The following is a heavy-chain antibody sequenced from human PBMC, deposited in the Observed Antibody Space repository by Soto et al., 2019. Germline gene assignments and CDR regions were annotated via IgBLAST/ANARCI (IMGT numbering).Heavy chain of an antibody. CDR2: INAGTGQV. CDR3: ARVMAVQAFDI. J-gene: IGHJ3*02. V-gene: IGHV1-3*01. CDR1: GYIFTRYG. D-gene: IGHD4-17*01. Sequence: WASVKVSCKASGYIFTRYGIHWVRQAPGQGLEWVGWINAGTGQVKYSQKFQGRVSITRDTSASTAYMELSSLKSEDTAVYYCARVMAVQAFDIWGPGTKVTVSS.